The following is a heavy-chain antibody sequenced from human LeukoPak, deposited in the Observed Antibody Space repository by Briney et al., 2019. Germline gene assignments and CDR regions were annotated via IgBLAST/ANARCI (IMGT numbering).Heavy chain of an antibody. CDR2: INTNTGNP. Sequence: ASVKVSCKASGYTFTSYAMNWVRQAPGQGLEWMGWINTNTGNPTYAQGFTGRFVFSLDTSVSTAYLQISSLKAEDTAVYYCARVSTPYYYDSKLDYWGQGTLVTVSS. CDR1: GYTFTSYA. V-gene: IGHV7-4-1*02. D-gene: IGHD3-22*01. J-gene: IGHJ4*02. CDR3: ARVSTPYYYDSKLDY.